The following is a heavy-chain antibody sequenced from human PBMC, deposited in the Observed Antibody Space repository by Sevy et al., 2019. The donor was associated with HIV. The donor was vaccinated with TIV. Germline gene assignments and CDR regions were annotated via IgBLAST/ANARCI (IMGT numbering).Heavy chain of an antibody. CDR2: ISSSSSYI. J-gene: IGHJ3*02. CDR1: GFTFSSYS. Sequence: GGSLRLSCAASGFTFSSYSMNWVRQAPGKGLEWVSSISSSSSYIYYADSLKGRFTISRDNAKNALYLQMNSLRAEDTAVYYCARGGGKSGSTIEAADAFDIWGQGTMVTVSS. V-gene: IGHV3-21*01. D-gene: IGHD1-26*01. CDR3: ARGGGKSGSTIEAADAFDI.